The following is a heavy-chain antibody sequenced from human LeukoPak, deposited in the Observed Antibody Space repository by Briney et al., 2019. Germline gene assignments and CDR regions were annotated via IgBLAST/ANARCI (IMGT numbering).Heavy chain of an antibody. D-gene: IGHD3-10*01. V-gene: IGHV4-61*02. Sequence: PSETLSLTCTVSGGSITNLNYYRPWIRQPAGRRLEWIGRIYTSGGTNYNPSLKSRVTMSVDRSKNEISLHLASLTAADTALYYCAGRGSSSGTFDIWGPGTFVTVSS. CDR2: IYTSGGT. J-gene: IGHJ3*02. CDR3: AGRGSSSGTFDI. CDR1: GGSITNLNYY.